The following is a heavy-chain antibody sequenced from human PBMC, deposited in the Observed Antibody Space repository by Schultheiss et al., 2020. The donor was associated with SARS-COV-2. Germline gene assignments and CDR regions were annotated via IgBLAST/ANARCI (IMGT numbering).Heavy chain of an antibody. CDR3: ARGGDYSPMDV. CDR1: GYSFTDYY. V-gene: IGHV1-2*02. J-gene: IGHJ6*02. CDR2: IDPKSGAT. D-gene: IGHD2-15*01. Sequence: ASVKVSCKASGYSFTDYYIHWVRQAPGQGLEWMGWIDPKSGATANAQTFQARFTMTGDTSINTASMELSRLNSGDTAVYYCARGGDYSPMDVWGQGTTVTVSS.